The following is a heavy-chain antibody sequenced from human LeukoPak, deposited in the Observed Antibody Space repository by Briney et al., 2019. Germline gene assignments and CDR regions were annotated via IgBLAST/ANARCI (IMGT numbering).Heavy chain of an antibody. J-gene: IGHJ6*04. D-gene: IGHD2/OR15-2a*01. V-gene: IGHV3-73*01. CDR3: TRVAGYFGLYGMDV. CDR1: GFIFSGSA. Sequence: GGSLRLSCAASGFIFSGSAMHWARQASGKGLEWVGRITSKANSYATAYAASVKGRFTISRDDSKNTAYLQMSSLKTEDTAVYYCTRVAGYFGLYGMDVWGKGTTVTVSS. CDR2: ITSKANSYAT.